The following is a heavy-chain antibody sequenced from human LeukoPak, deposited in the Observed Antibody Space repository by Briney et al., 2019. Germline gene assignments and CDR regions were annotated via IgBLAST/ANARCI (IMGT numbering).Heavy chain of an antibody. CDR1: GGSISSGGYS. J-gene: IGHJ5*02. Sequence: SETLSLTCAVSGGSISSGGYSWSRIRQPPGKGLEWIGYIYHSGSTYYNPSLKSRVTISVDRPKNQFSLKLSSVTAADTAVYYCARVRYCSSTSCYGAWFDPWGQGTLVTVSS. CDR2: IYHSGST. D-gene: IGHD2-2*01. V-gene: IGHV4-30-2*01. CDR3: ARVRYCSSTSCYGAWFDP.